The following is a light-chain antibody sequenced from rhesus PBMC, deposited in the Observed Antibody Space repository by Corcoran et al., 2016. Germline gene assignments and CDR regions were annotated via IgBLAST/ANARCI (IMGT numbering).Light chain of an antibody. CDR3: LQYSSSPYS. CDR2: KAS. J-gene: IGKJ2*01. Sequence: DIQMTQSPSSLSASVGDTVTITCQASQGISSWLAWYQQQPGQAPKLLILKASSLQSGVPSRFSGRGSGTDFTHTISSLQPEDFATYYCLQYSSSPYSFGQGTKVEIK. CDR1: QGISSW. V-gene: IGKV1-22*01.